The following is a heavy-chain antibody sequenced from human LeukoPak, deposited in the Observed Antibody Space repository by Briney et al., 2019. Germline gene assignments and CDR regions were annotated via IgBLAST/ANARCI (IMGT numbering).Heavy chain of an antibody. CDR2: IYLGDSDT. CDR3: ASCQVDAPMGPFDS. V-gene: IGHV5-51*01. J-gene: IGHJ4*02. Sequence: GESLKISCKGSGYRFTSDCIDWVRLMPGKGLEWMEIIYLGDSDTSYSPSFQGQGTISGDKSIRTAYLQWSSLKASDTAMNYCASCQVDAPMGPFDSWGQGTLVSASS. D-gene: IGHD5-18*01. CDR1: GYRFTSDC.